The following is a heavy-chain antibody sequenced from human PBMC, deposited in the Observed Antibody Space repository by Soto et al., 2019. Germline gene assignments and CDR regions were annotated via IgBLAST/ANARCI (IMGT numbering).Heavy chain of an antibody. D-gene: IGHD1-1*01. V-gene: IGHV1-46*03. Sequence: QVQLVQSGAEVKKPGASVKVSCKASGYTFTSYYMHWVRQAPGQGLEWMGIINPSGGSSYAQTFQGRVSMTRDTSTSTVYMELSSVTSEDTAVYYCARDRIPPKGATGYWYFDLWGRGTLVTVSS. CDR2: INPSGGS. J-gene: IGHJ2*01. CDR3: ARDRIPPKGATGYWYFDL. CDR1: GYTFTSYY.